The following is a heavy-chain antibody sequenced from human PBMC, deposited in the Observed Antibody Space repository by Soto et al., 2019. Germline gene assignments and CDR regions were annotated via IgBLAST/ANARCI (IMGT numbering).Heavy chain of an antibody. CDR3: TRDAPGERPYYFYYYGMDV. CDR1: GLSVSTNF. J-gene: IGHJ6*04. Sequence: GGSLRLSCAASGLSVSTNFMSWVRQAPGKGLEWLAVIYIGGKTFYADSVKGRFTISKDNSKNTLSLQMNSLRAEDTAVYYSTRDAPGERPYYFYYYGMDVWGKGTTVTVSS. V-gene: IGHV3-53*01. CDR2: IYIGGKT.